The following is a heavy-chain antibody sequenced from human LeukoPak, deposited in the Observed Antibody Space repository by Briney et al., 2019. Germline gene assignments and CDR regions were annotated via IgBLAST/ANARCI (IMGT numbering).Heavy chain of an antibody. CDR2: IRYDGSNK. CDR3: ASPVRGDWYFDY. Sequence: PGGSLRLSCAASGFTFSSYGMHWVRQAPGKGLEWVAFIRYDGSNKYYADSVKGRSTISRDNSKNTLYLQMNSLRAEDTAVYYCASPVRGDWYFDYWGQGTLVTVSS. V-gene: IGHV3-30*02. D-gene: IGHD3/OR15-3a*01. CDR1: GFTFSSYG. J-gene: IGHJ4*02.